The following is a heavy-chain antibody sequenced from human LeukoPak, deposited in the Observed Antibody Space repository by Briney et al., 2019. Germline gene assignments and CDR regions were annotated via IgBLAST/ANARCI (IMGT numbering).Heavy chain of an antibody. Sequence: GGSLRLSCAASGFTFSSYAMSWVRQAPGKGLEWVSAISGSGGSTYYADSVKGRFTISRDNSKNTLYLQMNSLRAEDTAVYYCAKDGHCSSTSCSPSWFDPWGQGTLVTVSS. J-gene: IGHJ5*02. CDR2: ISGSGGST. CDR3: AKDGHCSSTSCSPSWFDP. CDR1: GFTFSSYA. D-gene: IGHD2-2*01. V-gene: IGHV3-23*01.